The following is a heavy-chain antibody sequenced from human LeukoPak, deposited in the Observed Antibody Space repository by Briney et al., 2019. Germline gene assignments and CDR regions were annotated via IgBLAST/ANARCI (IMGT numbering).Heavy chain of an antibody. CDR1: RFTFSDYW. Sequence: PGGSLRLSCAASRFTFSDYWMNWVRQAPGKGLEWVATIKEDGSEKLYVDSVKGRFTISRDNAKNSLYLQMNSLRGEDTAVYYCARDLSFDIWDQGTTVTVSS. J-gene: IGHJ3*02. V-gene: IGHV3-7*04. CDR2: IKEDGSEK. CDR3: ARDLSFDI.